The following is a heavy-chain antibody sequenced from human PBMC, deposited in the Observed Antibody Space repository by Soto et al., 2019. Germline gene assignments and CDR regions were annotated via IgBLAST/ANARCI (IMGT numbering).Heavy chain of an antibody. J-gene: IGHJ4*02. V-gene: IGHV3-23*01. Sequence: EVQLLESGGGLVQPGGSLRLSCAASGFTFSSYAMSWVRQAPGKGLEWVSAISGSGGSTYYADSVKGRFTISRDNSKNTLYLHMNSRRAEDTAVYYCAKDGGYSGCYGFDYWGQGTLVTVSS. D-gene: IGHD1-26*01. CDR3: AKDGGYSGCYGFDY. CDR2: ISGSGGST. CDR1: GFTFSSYA.